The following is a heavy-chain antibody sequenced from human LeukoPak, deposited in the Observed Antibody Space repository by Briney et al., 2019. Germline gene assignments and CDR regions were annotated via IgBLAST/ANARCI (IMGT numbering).Heavy chain of an antibody. CDR2: IYTSGST. J-gene: IGHJ6*03. CDR3: ASGRYCSSTSCYLIYYYMDV. D-gene: IGHD2-2*01. V-gene: IGHV4-61*02. Sequence: PSETLSLTCTVSGGSISSGSYYWSWIRQPAGKGLEWIGRIYTSGSTNYNPSLKSRVTISVDTSKNQFSLKLSSVTAADPAVYYCASGRYCSSTSCYLIYYYMDVWGKGTTVTVSS. CDR1: GGSISSGSYY.